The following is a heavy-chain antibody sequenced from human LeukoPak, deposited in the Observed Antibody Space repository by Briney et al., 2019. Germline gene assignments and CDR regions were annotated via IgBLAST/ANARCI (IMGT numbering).Heavy chain of an antibody. CDR3: ARDYYDSGTYFDY. Sequence: SETLSLTCAVSGGSISSGHWWSWVRQPPGKGLEWIGEIYHSGSTNYNPSLKSRVTISVDKSKNQFSLELSSVTAADTAVFYRARDYYDSGTYFDYWGQGTLVTVFS. CDR1: GGSISSGHW. D-gene: IGHD3-10*01. J-gene: IGHJ4*02. CDR2: IYHSGST. V-gene: IGHV4-4*02.